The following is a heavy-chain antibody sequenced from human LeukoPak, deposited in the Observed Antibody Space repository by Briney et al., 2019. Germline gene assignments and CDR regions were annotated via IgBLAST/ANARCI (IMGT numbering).Heavy chain of an antibody. CDR3: AKETPPFYDILAGQIDY. J-gene: IGHJ4*02. CDR2: IRYDGNNE. Sequence: GGSLRLSCAASGFTFSSYGMHWVRQAPGKGLEWVAFIRYDGNNEYYADSVKGRFTISRDNSKNTLYLQMNSLRAEDTAVYYCAKETPPFYDILAGQIDYWGQGTLVTVSS. CDR1: GFTFSSYG. D-gene: IGHD3-9*01. V-gene: IGHV3-30*02.